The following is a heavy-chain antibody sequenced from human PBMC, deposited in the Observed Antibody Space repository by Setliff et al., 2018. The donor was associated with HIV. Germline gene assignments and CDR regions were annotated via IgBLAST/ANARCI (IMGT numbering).Heavy chain of an antibody. V-gene: IGHV3-74*03. D-gene: IGHD3-10*01. Sequence: PGGSLRLSCAASGFTFSTYWMHWVRQAPGKGLVWVSHINNDGRKTTYADSVKGRFTVSRDNAKNTVYLQMNSLTDEDTAVYYCARGVRGVVNGMDVWGQGTTVTVSS. CDR3: ARGVRGVVNGMDV. CDR2: INNDGRKT. CDR1: GFTFSTYW. J-gene: IGHJ6*02.